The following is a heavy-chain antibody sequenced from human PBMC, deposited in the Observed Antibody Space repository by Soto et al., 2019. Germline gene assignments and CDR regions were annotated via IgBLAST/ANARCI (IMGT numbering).Heavy chain of an antibody. CDR1: GGSFSGYY. CDR3: ARVSKNYSSSSRRYYYYMDV. J-gene: IGHJ6*03. CDR2: INHSGST. D-gene: IGHD6-6*01. Sequence: SETLSLTCAVYGGSFSGYYWSWIRQPPGKGLEWIGEINHSGSTNYNPSLKSRVTISVDTSKNQFSLKLSSVTAADTAVYYCARVSKNYSSSSRRYYYYMDVWGKGTTVTVSS. V-gene: IGHV4-34*01.